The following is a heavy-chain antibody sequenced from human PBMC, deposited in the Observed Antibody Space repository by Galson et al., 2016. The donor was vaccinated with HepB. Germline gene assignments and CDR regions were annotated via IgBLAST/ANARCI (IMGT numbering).Heavy chain of an antibody. Sequence: SVKVSCKASGYTFTTYGISWVRQTPGQGLEWMGWISTNSGNTNYAQILRGRVTMSTDTSTRTASMELRSLRSDDTAIYYCARDRDWNLDFWGQGTLVTVSS. D-gene: IGHD1-1*01. CDR2: ISTNSGNT. J-gene: IGHJ4*02. V-gene: IGHV1-18*04. CDR1: GYTFTTYG. CDR3: ARDRDWNLDF.